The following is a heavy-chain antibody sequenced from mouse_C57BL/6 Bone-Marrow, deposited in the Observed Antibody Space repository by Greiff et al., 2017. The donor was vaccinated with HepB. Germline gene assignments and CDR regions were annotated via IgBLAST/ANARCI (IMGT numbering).Heavy chain of an antibody. CDR1: GYTFTDYE. Sequence: LQESGAELVRPGASVTLSCKASGYTFTDYEMHWVKQTPVHGLEWIGAIDPETGGTAYNQKFKGKAILTADKSSSTAYMELRSLTSEDSAVYYCTRRELLWDYWGQGTTLTVTS. V-gene: IGHV1-15*01. J-gene: IGHJ2*01. CDR3: TRRELLWDY. D-gene: IGHD2-1*01. CDR2: IDPETGGT.